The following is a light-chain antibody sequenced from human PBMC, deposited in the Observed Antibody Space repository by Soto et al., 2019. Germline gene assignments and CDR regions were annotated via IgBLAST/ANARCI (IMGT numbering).Light chain of an antibody. CDR3: QAYDSSLGGNYV. CDR1: SSNLGAGYD. J-gene: IGLJ6*01. V-gene: IGLV1-40*01. CDR2: GNR. Sequence: QSVLTQPPSVSGAPGQRVTISCTGNSSNLGAGYDVHWYQQLPGAAPKLVIFGNRNRPSGVPERFSGSKSGTSASLAITGLQAEDEADYYCQAYDSSLGGNYVFGTGTQLTVL.